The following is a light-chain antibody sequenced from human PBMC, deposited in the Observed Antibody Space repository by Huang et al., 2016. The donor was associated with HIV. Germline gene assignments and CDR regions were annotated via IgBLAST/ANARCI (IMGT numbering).Light chain of an antibody. J-gene: IGKJ5*01. CDR1: QDITTF. Sequence: IQLTQSPPSISASVGDSVTFTCRASQDITTFLAWYQQKPGKAPQLLISGASTLQNEVQSRFRGSGSGTDFTLTISSLQPEDIATYYCQQLTTYPITFGPGTRLEIK. CDR2: GAS. V-gene: IGKV1-9*01. CDR3: QQLTTYPIT.